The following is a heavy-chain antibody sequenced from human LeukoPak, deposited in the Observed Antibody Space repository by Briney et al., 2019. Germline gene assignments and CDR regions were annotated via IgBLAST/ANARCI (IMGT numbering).Heavy chain of an antibody. CDR1: GYTFTGHY. CDR2: INPNSGGT. Sequence: ASVKVSCKASGYTFTGHYMHWVRQAPGQGLEWMGWINPNSGGTNYAQKFQGRVTMTRDTSISTAYMELSRLRSDDTAVYYCARGPLEQLGAFDIWGQGTMVTVSS. J-gene: IGHJ3*02. V-gene: IGHV1-2*02. CDR3: ARGPLEQLGAFDI. D-gene: IGHD6-6*01.